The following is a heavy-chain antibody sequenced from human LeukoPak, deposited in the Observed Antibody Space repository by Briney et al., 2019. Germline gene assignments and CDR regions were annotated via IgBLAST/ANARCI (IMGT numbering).Heavy chain of an antibody. V-gene: IGHV3-30*04. D-gene: IGHD2-8*01. Sequence: GGSLRLSCAASGFTFSSYAMHWVRQAPGKGLEWVAVISYDGTYKYYADSVKGRFTISRDNSKNTLYLQMNSLRAEDTAVYYCARTPGNGIHYFDYWGQGTLVTVSS. J-gene: IGHJ4*02. CDR2: ISYDGTYK. CDR1: GFTFSSYA. CDR3: ARTPGNGIHYFDY.